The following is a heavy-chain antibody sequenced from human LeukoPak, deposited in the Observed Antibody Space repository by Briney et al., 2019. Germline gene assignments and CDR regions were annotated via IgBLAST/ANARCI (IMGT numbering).Heavy chain of an antibody. Sequence: SETLSLTCAVYGGSFSGYCWSWIRQPPGKGLEWIGETNHSGSTNYNPSLKSRVTISVDTSKNQFSLKLSSVTAADTAVYYCAGSQEVDYWGQGTLVTVSS. CDR3: AGSQEVDY. J-gene: IGHJ4*02. CDR2: TNHSGST. V-gene: IGHV4-34*01. CDR1: GGSFSGYC.